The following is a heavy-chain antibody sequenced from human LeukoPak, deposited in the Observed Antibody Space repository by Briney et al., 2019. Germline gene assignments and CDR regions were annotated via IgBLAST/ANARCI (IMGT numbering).Heavy chain of an antibody. Sequence: ASVKVSCKASGYTFTSYDINWVRQATGQGLGWMGWMNPNSGNTGYAQKFQGRVTMTRNTSISTAYMELSSLRSEDTAVYYCASLDYGSGSFDYWGQGTLVTVSS. V-gene: IGHV1-8*01. CDR3: ASLDYGSGSFDY. CDR2: MNPNSGNT. J-gene: IGHJ4*02. CDR1: GYTFTSYD. D-gene: IGHD3-10*01.